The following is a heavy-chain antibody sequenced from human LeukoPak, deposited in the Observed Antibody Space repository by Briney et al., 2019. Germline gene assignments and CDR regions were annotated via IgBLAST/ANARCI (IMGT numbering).Heavy chain of an antibody. V-gene: IGHV3-11*04. CDR1: GFTFSDYY. CDR2: ISSSGSTI. Sequence: GGSLRLSCAASGFTFSDYYMSWIRQAPGKGLEWVSYISSSGSTIYYADSVKGRFTISRDNAKNSLYLQMNSLRAEDTAVYYCGRGSSSSWYDAFDIWGQGTMVTVSS. CDR3: GRGSSSSWYDAFDI. D-gene: IGHD6-13*01. J-gene: IGHJ3*02.